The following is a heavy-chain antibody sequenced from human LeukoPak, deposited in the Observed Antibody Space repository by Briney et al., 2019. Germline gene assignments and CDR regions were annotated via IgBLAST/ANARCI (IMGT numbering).Heavy chain of an antibody. Sequence: PSETLSLTCTVSGGSISSYYWSWIRQPAGKGLEWIGRIQTSGDIKYNPSLKSRVTMSLDTSKNQLSLKLSSVTAADTAVYYCARDYGSAPNWFDPWGQGTLVTVSS. D-gene: IGHD3-10*01. J-gene: IGHJ5*02. CDR3: ARDYGSAPNWFDP. CDR1: GGSISSYY. CDR2: IQTSGDI. V-gene: IGHV4-4*07.